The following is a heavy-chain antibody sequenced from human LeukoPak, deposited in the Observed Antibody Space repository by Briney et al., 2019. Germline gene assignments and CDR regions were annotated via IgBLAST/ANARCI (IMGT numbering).Heavy chain of an antibody. D-gene: IGHD5-12*01. Sequence: SVKVFCKASGYTFTGYYMHWVRQAPGQGLEWMGWINPNSGGTNYAQKFQGRVTMTRDTSISTAYMELSRLRSDDTAVYYCARAEAGEVATMGYWGQGTLVTVSS. CDR3: ARAEAGEVATMGY. CDR2: INPNSGGT. J-gene: IGHJ4*02. V-gene: IGHV1-2*02. CDR1: GYTFTGYY.